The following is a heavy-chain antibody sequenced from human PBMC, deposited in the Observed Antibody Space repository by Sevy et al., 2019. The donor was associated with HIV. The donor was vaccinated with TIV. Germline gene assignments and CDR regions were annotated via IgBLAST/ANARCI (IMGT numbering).Heavy chain of an antibody. CDR1: GGSISSYY. CDR2: IYYSGST. CDR3: ARDRPNMITFGGVIVRYGMDV. V-gene: IGHV4-59*01. D-gene: IGHD3-16*02. Sequence: SETLSLTCTVSGGSISSYYWSWIRQPPGKGLEWIGYIYYSGSTNYNPSLKSRVTISVDTSKNQFSLKLSSVTAADTSGYYCARDRPNMITFGGVIVRYGMDVWGQGTTVTVSS. J-gene: IGHJ6*02.